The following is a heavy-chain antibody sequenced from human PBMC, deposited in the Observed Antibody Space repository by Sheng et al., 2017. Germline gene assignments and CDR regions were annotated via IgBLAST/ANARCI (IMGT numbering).Heavy chain of an antibody. CDR3: ARNML. CDR2: IYNSSKNT. CDR1: GDSMKSTSSYY. D-gene: IGHD3-10*02. J-gene: IGHJ4*02. Sequence: QLQLQESGPGLVQPSETRSLICTVSGDSMKSTSSYYWGWIRQPPRKGRGVDWVGIYNSSKNTSTTRTLQEVESPYQWTRPRTKFSLKLSSVTAADTAVYYCARNMLWGQGTLVTVSS. V-gene: IGHV4-39*07.